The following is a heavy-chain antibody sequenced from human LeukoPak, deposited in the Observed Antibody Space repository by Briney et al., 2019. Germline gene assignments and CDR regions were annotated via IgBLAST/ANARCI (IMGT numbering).Heavy chain of an antibody. CDR2: ISYSGST. CDR3: ARTSTSFDD. V-gene: IGHV4-59*01. D-gene: IGHD2-2*01. Sequence: SETLSLTCTVSGGSISSYYWSWIRQPPGKRLEWIGYISYSGSTNYNPSLKSRVTISVDMSKNQFSLDLSSVTAADTAVYYCARTSTSFDDWGQGTLVTVSS. CDR1: GGSISSYY. J-gene: IGHJ4*02.